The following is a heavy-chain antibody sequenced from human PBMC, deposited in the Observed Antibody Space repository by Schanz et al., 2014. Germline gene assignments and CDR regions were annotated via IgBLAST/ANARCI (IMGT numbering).Heavy chain of an antibody. D-gene: IGHD2-2*01. J-gene: IGHJ4*02. CDR3: AKDLLYGAPMPLNHLDY. V-gene: IGHV3-21*04. Sequence: EVQLVESGGGLVQPGGSLRLSCGGSGFTFSTYAMNWVRQAPGKGLEWVSSISSSGSYIHYADSVKGRFTISRDNAKNTLYLQMNSLRAEDTAVYYCAKDLLYGAPMPLNHLDYWGQGTLVTVSS. CDR2: ISSSGSYI. CDR1: GFTFSTYA.